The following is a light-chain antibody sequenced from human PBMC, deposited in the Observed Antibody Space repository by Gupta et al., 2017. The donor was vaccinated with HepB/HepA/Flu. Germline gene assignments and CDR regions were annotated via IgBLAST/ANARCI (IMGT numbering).Light chain of an antibody. V-gene: IGLV1-44*01. CDR2: NND. CDR1: RSNIGSST. Sequence: QSVLAQPPSASGTPGPRVTISCSGSRSNIGSSTVSWYQQLPGTAPRLLIYNNDQRPSGVPDRFSGSKSGTSASLAISGLQSEDEAHYYCATWDGSLNGQVFGAGSKVTVL. CDR3: ATWDGSLNGQV. J-gene: IGLJ1*01.